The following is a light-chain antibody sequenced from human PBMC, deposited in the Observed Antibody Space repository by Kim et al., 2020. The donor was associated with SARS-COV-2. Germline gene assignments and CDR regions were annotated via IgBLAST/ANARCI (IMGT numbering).Light chain of an antibody. CDR1: QNIDTD. CDR3: QQRKSWAPAVT. CDR2: DAS. J-gene: IGKJ4*01. Sequence: PGERATMSWSASQNIDTDLAWYQERRGQAPRLLVYDASNRATGVPDRFSGSGYGTDLTLTISSLEPEDFSIYYCQQRKSWAPAVTFGGGTKVDIK. V-gene: IGKV3-11*01.